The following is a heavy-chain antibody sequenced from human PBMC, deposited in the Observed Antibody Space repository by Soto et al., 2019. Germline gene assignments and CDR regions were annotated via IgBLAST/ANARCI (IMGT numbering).Heavy chain of an antibody. D-gene: IGHD3-10*01. Sequence: GGALRLSCAASGFTVSSNYMSWVRQAPGKGLEWVSVIYGGGTTYYADSVRGRFTISRDHSKNTVYLQMSSLRAEDTAMYYCARDMAGYYGSEYPLGPWDVWGQGTTVTVSS. CDR2: IYGGGTT. V-gene: IGHV3-53*01. CDR1: GFTVSSNY. J-gene: IGHJ6*02. CDR3: ARDMAGYYGSEYPLGPWDV.